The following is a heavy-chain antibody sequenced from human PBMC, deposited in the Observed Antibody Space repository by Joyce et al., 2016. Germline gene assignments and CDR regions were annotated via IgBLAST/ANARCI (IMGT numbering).Heavy chain of an antibody. CDR2: IKSKNDGGTL. CDR1: GLTFRTTW. CDR3: TTDPRY. Sequence: VQLVESGGGLVQPVESLRLSCGVSGLTFRTTWMSWVRQAPGKGLEWIGRIKSKNDGGTLDYIETVKGRFTLSRDDSTNTVYLQMDSLKIEDTAMYYCTTDPRYWGRGTLVTVSS. J-gene: IGHJ4*02. V-gene: IGHV3-15*01.